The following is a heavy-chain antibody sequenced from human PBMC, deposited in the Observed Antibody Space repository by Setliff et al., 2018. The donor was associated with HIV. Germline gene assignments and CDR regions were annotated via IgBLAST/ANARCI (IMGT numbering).Heavy chain of an antibody. CDR3: ARGFTFGGVILIPYYFDY. D-gene: IGHD3-16*01. Sequence: SETLSLTCAVYGGSFSGYYWSWIRQSPGKGLEWIAEINHSGSINYNPSLKSRVTISVDTSKNQFSLRLSSVTDADTAVYYCARGFTFGGVILIPYYFDYWGQGTQVTVSS. CDR1: GGSFSGYY. J-gene: IGHJ4*02. V-gene: IGHV4-34*01. CDR2: INHSGSI.